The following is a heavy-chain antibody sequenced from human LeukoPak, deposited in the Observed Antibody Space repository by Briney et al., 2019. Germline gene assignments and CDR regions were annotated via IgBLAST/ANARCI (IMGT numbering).Heavy chain of an antibody. V-gene: IGHV1-69*04. J-gene: IGHJ5*02. CDR3: ARAFQTCQLPSARNH. Sequence: GASVKVSCKASGGTFSSYAISWVRQAPGQGLEWMGRIIPILGIANYAQKFQGRVTITADKSTSTAYMELTSLRSEDTAVYYCARAFQTCQLPSARNHCGYVTLFTVSS. CDR2: IIPILGIA. D-gene: IGHD2-2*01. CDR1: GGTFSSYA.